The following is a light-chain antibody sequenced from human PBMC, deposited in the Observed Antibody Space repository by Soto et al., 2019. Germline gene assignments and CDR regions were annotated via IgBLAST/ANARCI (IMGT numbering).Light chain of an antibody. CDR1: QSVSSNY. V-gene: IGKV3-20*01. CDR3: QQYGSSPKT. CDR2: GAS. Sequence: EIVLTQSPGTLSLSPGERATLSCRASQSVSSNYLAWYQQKPGQAPRLLIYGASSRATGIPDRFSGSGSGTDFSLTISRLEPEDFEAYYCQQYGSSPKTFGRGTKVDIK. J-gene: IGKJ1*01.